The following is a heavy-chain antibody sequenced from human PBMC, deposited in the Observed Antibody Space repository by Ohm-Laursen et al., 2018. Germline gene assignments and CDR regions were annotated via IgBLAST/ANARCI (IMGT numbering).Heavy chain of an antibody. D-gene: IGHD4-17*01. CDR3: ARGLSDDYGDYSYFDY. V-gene: IGHV1-69*13. CDR1: GYTFTSYG. CDR2: IIPIFGTS. J-gene: IGHJ4*02. Sequence: SVKVSCKASGYTFTSYGISWVRQAPGQGLEWMGGIIPIFGTSNYAQKFQDRVTFIADESTSTVYMEMSSLRSEDTAVYYCARGLSDDYGDYSYFDYWGQGTLVTVSS.